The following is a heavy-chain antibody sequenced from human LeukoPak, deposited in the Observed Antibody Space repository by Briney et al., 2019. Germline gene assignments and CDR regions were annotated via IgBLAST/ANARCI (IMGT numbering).Heavy chain of an antibody. CDR1: GFIFSHHG. D-gene: IGHD4-11*01. V-gene: IGHV3-33*01. CDR3: ARDAQRGFDYSNSLKY. Sequence: GGSLRLSCAASGFIFSHHGMHWVRQAPGPGLGWVAVIWSDGTNRYYSDSVKGRFTISRDNSQNTVFLQMDSLRVKDMAIYYCARDAQRGFDYSNSLKYWGHGTLVTVSS. CDR2: IWSDGTNR. J-gene: IGHJ4*01.